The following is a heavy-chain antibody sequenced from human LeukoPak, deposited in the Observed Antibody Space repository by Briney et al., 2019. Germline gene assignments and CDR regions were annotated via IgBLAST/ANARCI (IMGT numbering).Heavy chain of an antibody. CDR2: ISGNGDST. D-gene: IGHD3-22*01. J-gene: IGHJ4*02. Sequence: GGSLRLSCAASVFTFSNYAMSWVRQAPGKGLEWVSGISGNGDSTYYAASVKGRLTVSRDNSNNMLHLQLNSLRAEDTAVFYCAVYTYYYDSSGHYPDYWGQGTLVTASS. V-gene: IGHV3-23*01. CDR1: VFTFSNYA. CDR3: AVYTYYYDSSGHYPDY.